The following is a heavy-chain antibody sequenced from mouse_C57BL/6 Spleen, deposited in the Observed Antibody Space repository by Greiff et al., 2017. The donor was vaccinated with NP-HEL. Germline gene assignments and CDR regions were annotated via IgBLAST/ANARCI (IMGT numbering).Heavy chain of an antibody. CDR3: ARSDYCDSSYDAMDD. CDR1: GYTFTSYD. D-gene: IGHD1-1*01. CDR2: IYPRGGST. V-gene: IGHV1-85*01. J-gene: IGHJ4*01. Sequence: VQLQQSGPELVKPGASVKLSCKASGYTFTSYDINWVKQRPGQGLEWIGWIYPRGGSTKYNEKFKGKATLTVDTPSSTAYMELHSLTSEDSAFYFLARSDYCDSSYDAMDDWGQGTSGTVSS.